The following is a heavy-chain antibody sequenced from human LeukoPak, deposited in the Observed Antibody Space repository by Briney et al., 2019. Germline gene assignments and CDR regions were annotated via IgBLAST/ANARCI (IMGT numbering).Heavy chain of an antibody. V-gene: IGHV3-23*01. D-gene: IGHD2/OR15-2a*01. J-gene: IGHJ4*02. CDR1: TFTFSDYA. CDR2: PSVNGKNT. CDR3: IRSHITFYPLQYYFVF. Sequence: SAGSLTLSCAASTFTFSDYAMGCDRPAPGKGLEWVSGPSVNGKNTYYADSGRGRFTIATDNPTATLSLQLHRLRAADTATYDWIRSHITFYPLQYYFVFWGRGTQVTVSS.